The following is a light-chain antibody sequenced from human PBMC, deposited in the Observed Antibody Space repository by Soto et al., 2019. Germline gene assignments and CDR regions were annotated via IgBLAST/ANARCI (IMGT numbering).Light chain of an antibody. J-gene: IGKJ3*01. Sequence: DIQLTQSPSLLSASVGDRVTITCRASQDISSYLAWYQQKPGKAPKLLIYAASTLQNGVPSRFSGSGSGTEFTLTISSLQPEDFATYYCQQLNTYPLFTFGPGTKVDI. V-gene: IGKV1-9*01. CDR1: QDISSY. CDR3: QQLNTYPLFT. CDR2: AAS.